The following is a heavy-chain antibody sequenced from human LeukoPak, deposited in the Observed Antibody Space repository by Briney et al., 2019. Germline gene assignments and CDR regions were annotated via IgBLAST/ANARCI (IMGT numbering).Heavy chain of an antibody. CDR1: GFTFSSYA. Sequence: GGSLRLSCAASGFTFSSYAMSWVRQAPGKGREWVSGISGSGGSTYYADSVKGRFSISRDNSKNTLYLQKNSLRAEDTAVYYCAKGPRRGYYDSSGYFDYWGQGTLVTVSS. V-gene: IGHV3-23*01. CDR3: AKGPRRGYYDSSGYFDY. J-gene: IGHJ4*02. D-gene: IGHD3-22*01. CDR2: ISGSGGST.